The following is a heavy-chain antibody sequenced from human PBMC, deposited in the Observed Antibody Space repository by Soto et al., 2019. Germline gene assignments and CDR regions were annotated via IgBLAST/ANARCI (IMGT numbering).Heavy chain of an antibody. CDR2: ISADNDNT. D-gene: IGHD5-12*01. Sequence: VQLVQSGGEVRKPGASVTVSCRASGYTFTKYGISWVRQAPGQGLEWMGWISADNDNTNYAQELQGSVTVTTDTSASTAYMQLRSLRSDDTAVYFCARGTSGDDYGLFEFWGQGTLVTVSS. J-gene: IGHJ4*02. V-gene: IGHV1-18*01. CDR1: GYTFTKYG. CDR3: ARGTSGDDYGLFEF.